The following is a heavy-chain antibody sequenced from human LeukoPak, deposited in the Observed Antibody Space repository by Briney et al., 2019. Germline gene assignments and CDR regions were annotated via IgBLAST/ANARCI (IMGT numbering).Heavy chain of an antibody. CDR3: ATRRPFYYYYGMDV. Sequence: SSETLSLTCTVSGGSISSYYWSWIRQPPGKGLEWIGYIYYSGSTNYNPSLKSRVTISVDKSKNQFSLKLSSVTAADTAVYYCATRRPFYYYYGMDVWGQGTTVTVSS. CDR2: IYYSGST. J-gene: IGHJ6*02. V-gene: IGHV4-59*12. CDR1: GGSISSYY.